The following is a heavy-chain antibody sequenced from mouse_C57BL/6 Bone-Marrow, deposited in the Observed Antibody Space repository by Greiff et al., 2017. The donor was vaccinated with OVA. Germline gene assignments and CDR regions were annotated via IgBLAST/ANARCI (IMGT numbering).Heavy chain of an antibody. CDR3: ARAIYYYGSSSFDAMDY. CDR1: GYSITSGYY. V-gene: IGHV3-6*01. D-gene: IGHD1-1*01. CDR2: ISYDGSN. J-gene: IGHJ4*01. Sequence: EVQRVESGPGLVKPSQSLSLTCSVTGYSITSGYYWNWIRQFPGNKLEWMGYISYDGSNNYNPSLKNRISITRDTSKNQFFLKLNSVTTEDTATYYCARAIYYYGSSSFDAMDYWGQGTSVTVSS.